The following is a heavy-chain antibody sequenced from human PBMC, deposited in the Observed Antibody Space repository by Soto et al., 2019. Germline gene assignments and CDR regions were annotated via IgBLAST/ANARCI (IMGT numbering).Heavy chain of an antibody. V-gene: IGHV3-48*02. Sequence: EGSLRLSCAASGFTFSSYIMNWVRQAPGKGLEWVSYISSSSSTIYYADSVKGRFTISRDNAKNSLYLQMNSLRDEDTAVYYCARDDPYCSSTSCYAFDGYGMDVWGQGTPITVSS. D-gene: IGHD2-2*01. J-gene: IGHJ6*02. CDR2: ISSSSSTI. CDR1: GFTFSSYI. CDR3: ARDDPYCSSTSCYAFDGYGMDV.